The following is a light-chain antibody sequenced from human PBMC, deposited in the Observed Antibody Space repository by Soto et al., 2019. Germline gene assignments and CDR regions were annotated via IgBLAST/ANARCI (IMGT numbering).Light chain of an antibody. CDR3: QSYDSSLSGFYV. Sequence: QSVLTQPPSVSWAPGQRVTISCPGSSSNIGAGYDVHWYQQLPGTAPKLLIYGNSDRPSGVPDRFSGSKSGTSASLAITGLQAEDEANYYCQSYDSSLSGFYVFGTGTKVTVL. CDR2: GNS. J-gene: IGLJ1*01. CDR1: SSNIGAGYD. V-gene: IGLV1-40*01.